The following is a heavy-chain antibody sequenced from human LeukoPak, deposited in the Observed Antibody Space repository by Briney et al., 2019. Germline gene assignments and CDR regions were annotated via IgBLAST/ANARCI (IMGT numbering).Heavy chain of an antibody. V-gene: IGHV1-69*01. J-gene: IGHJ5*02. Sequence: SVTVSCKASGGTFSSYAISWVRQAPGQGLEWMGGIIPIFGTANYAQKFQGRVTITADESTSTAYMELSSLRSEDTAVYYCARATRELLHNWFDPWGQGTLVTVSS. CDR3: ARATRELLHNWFDP. D-gene: IGHD1-26*01. CDR2: IIPIFGTA. CDR1: GGTFSSYA.